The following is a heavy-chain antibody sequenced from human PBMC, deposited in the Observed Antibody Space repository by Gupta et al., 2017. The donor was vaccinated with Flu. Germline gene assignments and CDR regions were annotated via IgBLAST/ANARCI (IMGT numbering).Heavy chain of an antibody. CDR1: GAGDSFSSYH. CDR3: ARVSLPATHFWSGYYVDY. D-gene: IGHD3-3*02. CDR2: INYSGST. J-gene: IGHJ4*02. V-gene: IGHV4-59*01. Sequence: QVQLQESGPGLVKPSETLSLRCTVSGAGDSFSSYHWTWLRQPPGKRLEWIGYINYSGSTDYNPSLKSRATISIDTSKNQFSLRLSSVTAADTAVYYCARVSLPATHFWSGYYVDYWGQGTLVSVSS.